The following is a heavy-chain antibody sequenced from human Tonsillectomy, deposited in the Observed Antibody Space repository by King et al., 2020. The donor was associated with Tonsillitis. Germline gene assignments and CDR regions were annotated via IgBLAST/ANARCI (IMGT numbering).Heavy chain of an antibody. D-gene: IGHD3-22*01. V-gene: IGHV1-24*01. J-gene: IGHJ5*02. CDR2: FDPEDGET. CDR1: GYTLTELS. CDR3: ATYSNYDRFNWFDP. Sequence: VQLVQSGAEVKKPGASVKVSCKVSGYTLTELSMHWVRQAPGKGLEWMGGFDPEDGETIYAQKFQGRVTMTEDTSPDTAYMELRSLRSEDTAGYYCATYSNYDRFNWFDPWGQGTLVTVSS.